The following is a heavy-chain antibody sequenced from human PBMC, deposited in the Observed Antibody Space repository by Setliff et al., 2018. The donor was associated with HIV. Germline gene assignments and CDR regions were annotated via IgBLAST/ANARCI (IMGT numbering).Heavy chain of an antibody. CDR3: ARQYGAVKSVVTVVAKYFPH. V-gene: IGHV4-39*01. CDR1: GGSIRSSSYY. J-gene: IGHJ1*01. D-gene: IGHD2-21*02. Sequence: LSLTCTVSGGSIRSSSYYWGWIRQPPGKGLEWIGSIYYRGSTYYNPSLKSRLTISVDTSKNHFSLKLTSVTAADTAVYYCARQYGAVKSVVTVVAKYFPHWGQGTLVTVSS. CDR2: IYYRGST.